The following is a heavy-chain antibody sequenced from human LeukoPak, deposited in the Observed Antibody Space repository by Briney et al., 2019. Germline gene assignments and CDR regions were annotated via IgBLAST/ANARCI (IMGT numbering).Heavy chain of an antibody. V-gene: IGHV4-34*01. CDR1: DESFSPHY. J-gene: IGHJ4*02. CDR3: ARGMVLDS. CDR2: IIHSEST. Sequence: SETLSLTCAVYDESFSPHYWSWLRQPPGKGLEGIGEIIHSESTTYNPSLKSRVTISLDTSKKQFSLNLKSVTAADTAIYYCARGMVLDSWGQGTLVTVSS. D-gene: IGHD3-10*01.